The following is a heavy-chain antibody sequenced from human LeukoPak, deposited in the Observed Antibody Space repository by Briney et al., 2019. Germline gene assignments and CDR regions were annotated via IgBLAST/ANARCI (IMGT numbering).Heavy chain of an antibody. D-gene: IGHD3-22*01. CDR3: ASRAFYDSSGLDF. CDR2: VSNSGTT. J-gene: IGHJ4*02. Sequence: PSETLSLTCSLSGLSIRNYSWTLIRHPPGKGLEWSGLVSNSGTTKYTPSLKSRVPISIVTSQKTFSLNLSSVSAADKAVYYCASRAFYDSSGLDFWGQGILVTVSS. V-gene: IGHV4-59*08. CDR1: GLSIRNYS.